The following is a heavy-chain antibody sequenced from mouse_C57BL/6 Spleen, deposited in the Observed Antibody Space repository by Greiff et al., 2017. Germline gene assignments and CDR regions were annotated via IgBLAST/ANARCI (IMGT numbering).Heavy chain of an antibody. CDR1: GFTFSSYA. CDR2: ISDGGSYT. D-gene: IGHD4-1*02. Sequence: EVHLVESGGGLVKPGGSLKLSCAASGFTFSSYAMSWVRQTPEKRLEWVATISDGGSYTYYPDNVKGRFTISRDNANNNLYMQMSHLKSEDSAMYYCARSTGFDYWGQGTTLTVSS. J-gene: IGHJ2*01. CDR3: ARSTGFDY. V-gene: IGHV5-4*01.